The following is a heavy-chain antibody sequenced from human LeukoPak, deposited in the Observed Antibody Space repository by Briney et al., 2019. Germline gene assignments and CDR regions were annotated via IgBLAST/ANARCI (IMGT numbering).Heavy chain of an antibody. J-gene: IGHJ4*02. CDR3: AGHHPRNTVDF. Sequence: SETLSLTCTVSGGSISSYYWSWIRQPPGKGLEWIAYISDIGSINYNPSLNRRVTISLDTSKTQFSLKLSSVTAADTAVYYCAGHHPRNTVDFWGQGTLVTVSS. V-gene: IGHV4-59*08. CDR1: GGSISSYY. D-gene: IGHD2/OR15-2a*01. CDR2: ISDIGSI.